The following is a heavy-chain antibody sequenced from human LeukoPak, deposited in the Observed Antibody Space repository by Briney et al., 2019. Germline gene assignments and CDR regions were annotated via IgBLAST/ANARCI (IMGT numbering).Heavy chain of an antibody. Sequence: PSETLSLTCTVSGGSISTSNYYWGWIRQPPGKGLEWIGNIFYSGSTYYSPSLRSRVTISLDTSRNQFSLKLNSVTAADTAVYYCARGSSWWLRFLQHVYYFDYWGQGTLVTVSS. CDR1: GGSISTSNYY. CDR2: IFYSGST. J-gene: IGHJ4*02. CDR3: ARGSSWWLRFLQHVYYFDY. D-gene: IGHD5-12*01. V-gene: IGHV4-39*07.